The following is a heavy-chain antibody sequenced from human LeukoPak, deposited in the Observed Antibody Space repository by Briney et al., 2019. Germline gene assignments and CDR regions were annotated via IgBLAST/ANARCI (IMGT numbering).Heavy chain of an antibody. D-gene: IGHD3-10*01. CDR2: ISSSSSYI. CDR3: ARNYGSGSYGDY. Sequence: GGSLRLSCAASGFTFSSYSMNWVRQAPGKGLEWVSSISSSSSYIYYADSGKGRFTISRDNAKNSLYLQMNSLRAEDTAVYYCARNYGSGSYGDYWGQGTLVTVSS. CDR1: GFTFSSYS. J-gene: IGHJ4*02. V-gene: IGHV3-21*01.